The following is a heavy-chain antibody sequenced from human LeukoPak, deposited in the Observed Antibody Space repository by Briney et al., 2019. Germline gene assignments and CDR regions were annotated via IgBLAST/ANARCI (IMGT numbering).Heavy chain of an antibody. J-gene: IGHJ5*02. CDR1: GGSFSGYY. V-gene: IGHV4-34*01. D-gene: IGHD3-22*01. CDR3: ARGASGYYRQDWFDP. CDR2: INHSGST. Sequence: SETLSLTCAVYGGSFSGYYSSWIRQPPGKGLEWIGEINHSGSTNYNPSLKSRVTISVDTSKNQFSLKLSSVTAADTAVYYCARGASGYYRQDWFDPWGQGTLVTVSS.